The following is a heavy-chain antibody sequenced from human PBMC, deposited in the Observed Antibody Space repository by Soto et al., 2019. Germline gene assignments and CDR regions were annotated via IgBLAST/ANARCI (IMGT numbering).Heavy chain of an antibody. Sequence: QVQLVESGGGVVQPGRSLRLSCAASGFTFSSYGMHWVRQAPGKGLEWVAVIWYDGSNKYYADSVKGRFTISRDNSKNTLYLQMNSLRAEDTAVYYCARETMEAYYYYYGMDVWGQGTTVTVSS. V-gene: IGHV3-33*01. CDR1: GFTFSSYG. CDR2: IWYDGSNK. CDR3: ARETMEAYYYYYGMDV. J-gene: IGHJ6*02. D-gene: IGHD3-10*01.